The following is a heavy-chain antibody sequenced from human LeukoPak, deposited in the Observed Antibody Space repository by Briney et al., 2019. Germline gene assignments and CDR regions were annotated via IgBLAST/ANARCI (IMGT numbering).Heavy chain of an antibody. CDR3: ARGGKSELGTCDF. J-gene: IGHJ4*02. D-gene: IGHD7-27*01. CDR2: IIPNSGGA. Sequence: ASVTVSCKASGYTFSAYYMHWVRQAPGQGLEWMGWIIPNSGGANYAQKFRGRVTMTMDTSINTAYMELSSLRSDDTAVYHCARGGKSELGTCDFWGQGTLVTVSA. V-gene: IGHV1-2*02. CDR1: GYTFSAYY.